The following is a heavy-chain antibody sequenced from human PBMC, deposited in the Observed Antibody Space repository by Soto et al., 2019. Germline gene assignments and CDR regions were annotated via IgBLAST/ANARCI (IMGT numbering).Heavy chain of an antibody. CDR3: AREDSQNGPYDY. CDR1: GGSISSGGYY. Sequence: QVQLQESGPGLVKPSQTLSLTCTVSGGSISSGGYYWSWIRQHPGKGLEWIGYIYYSGSTYYNPSLKCRVTISVDTSKNQFSLKLSSVTAADTAVYYCAREDSQNGPYDYWGQGTLVTVSS. J-gene: IGHJ4*02. CDR2: IYYSGST. V-gene: IGHV4-31*03. D-gene: IGHD2-15*01.